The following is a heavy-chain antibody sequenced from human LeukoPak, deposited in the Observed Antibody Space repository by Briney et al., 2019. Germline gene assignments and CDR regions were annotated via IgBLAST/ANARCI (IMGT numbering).Heavy chain of an antibody. Sequence: SETLSLTCTVSGGSISSYYWSWIRQPPGKGLEWIGYIYYSGSTNYNPSLKSRVTISVDTSKNQFSLKLSSVTAADTAVYYCARHQFPDYDEAWFDPWGQGTLVTVSS. CDR2: IYYSGST. V-gene: IGHV4-59*08. CDR1: GGSISSYY. J-gene: IGHJ5*02. D-gene: IGHD4-17*01. CDR3: ARHQFPDYDEAWFDP.